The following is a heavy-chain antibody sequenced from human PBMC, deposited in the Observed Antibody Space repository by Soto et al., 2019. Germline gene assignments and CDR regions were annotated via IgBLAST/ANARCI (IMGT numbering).Heavy chain of an antibody. CDR1: GGSISSGGYY. CDR3: ARLKGIAAMNWFDP. CDR2: IYYSGST. V-gene: IGHV4-39*01. D-gene: IGHD6-13*01. Sequence: SETLSLTCTVSGGSISSGGYYWSWIRQHPGKGLEWIGSIYYSGSTYYNPSLKSRVTISVDTSKNQFSLKLSSVTAADTVVYYCARLKGIAAMNWFDPWGQGTLVTVSS. J-gene: IGHJ5*02.